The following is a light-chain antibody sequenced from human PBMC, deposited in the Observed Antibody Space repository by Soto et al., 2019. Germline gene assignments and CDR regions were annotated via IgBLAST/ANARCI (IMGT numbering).Light chain of an antibody. CDR3: QQRSNWPRT. Sequence: EIVFTQSPATLSLSPGERATLSCRASQSVSSYLAWYQQKTGQAPRLLIYDASNRATGIPARFSGSGSGTDFTLTISSREPEDVAVYYCQQRSNWPRTFGEGTKVEIK. V-gene: IGKV3-11*01. CDR2: DAS. J-gene: IGKJ1*01. CDR1: QSVSSY.